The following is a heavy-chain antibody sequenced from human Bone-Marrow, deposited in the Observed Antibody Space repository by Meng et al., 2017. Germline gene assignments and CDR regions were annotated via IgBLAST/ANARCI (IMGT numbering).Heavy chain of an antibody. CDR2: IYYSGST. J-gene: IGHJ1*01. D-gene: IGHD6-19*01. CDR3: ARVRIDSSGWYSIQH. CDR1: GGSISSSSYY. Sequence: QLQLQESGPGLVKPSETLSLTCTVSGGSISSSSYYWGWIRQPPGKGLEWIGSIYYSGSTYYNPSLKSRVTISVDTSKNQFSLKLSSVTAADTAVYYCARVRIDSSGWYSIQHWGQGTLVTGSS. V-gene: IGHV4-39*07.